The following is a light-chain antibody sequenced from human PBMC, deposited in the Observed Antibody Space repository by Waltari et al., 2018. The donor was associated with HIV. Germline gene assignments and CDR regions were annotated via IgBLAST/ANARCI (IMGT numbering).Light chain of an antibody. V-gene: IGLV2-14*01. CDR2: DVS. J-gene: IGLJ2*01. CDR1: SSNVGGYNN. CDR3: SSYTSSSTLYVV. Sequence: QSALTQPASVSGSPGPSITISCTGTSSNVGGYNNVSWYQQHPGKAPKLIIYDVSYRPSGVSNRFSGSKSGNTASLTISGLQAEDEADYYCSSYTSSSTLYVVFGGGTKLSVL.